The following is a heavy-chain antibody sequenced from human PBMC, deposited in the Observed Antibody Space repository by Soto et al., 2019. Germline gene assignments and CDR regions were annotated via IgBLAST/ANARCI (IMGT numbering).Heavy chain of an antibody. CDR3: ARCLLYYDFWSGYWSY. V-gene: IGHV5-51*01. D-gene: IGHD3-3*01. CDR1: GYSFTSYW. Sequence: ESLKISCKGSGYSFTSYWIGWVRQMPGKGLEWMGIIYPGDSDTRYSPSFQGQVTISADKSISTAYLQWSSLKASDTAMYYCARCLLYYDFWSGYWSYWGQGTLVTVSS. CDR2: IYPGDSDT. J-gene: IGHJ4*02.